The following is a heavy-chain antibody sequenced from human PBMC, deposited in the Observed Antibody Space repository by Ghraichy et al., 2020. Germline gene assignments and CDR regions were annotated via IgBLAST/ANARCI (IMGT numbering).Heavy chain of an antibody. CDR1: GFTVSSNY. Sequence: GGSLRLSCAASGFTVSSNYMSWVRQAPGKGLEWVSVIYSGGSTYYADSVKGRFTISRDNSKNTLYLQMNSLRAEDTAVYYCARVNVDSSGYYNEGFDPWGQGTLVTVSS. CDR3: ARVNVDSSGYYNEGFDP. J-gene: IGHJ5*02. CDR2: IYSGGST. V-gene: IGHV3-53*01. D-gene: IGHD3-22*01.